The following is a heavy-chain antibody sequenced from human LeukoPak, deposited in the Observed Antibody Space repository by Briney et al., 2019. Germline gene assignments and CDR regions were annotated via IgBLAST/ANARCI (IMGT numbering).Heavy chain of an antibody. V-gene: IGHV3-9*01. CDR3: AATTAMVNSLNY. CDR2: ISWNSGSI. J-gene: IGHJ4*02. D-gene: IGHD5-18*01. CDR1: GFTFDDYA. Sequence: GRSLRLSCAASGFTFDDYAMHWVRQAPGKGLEWVSGISWNSGSIGYVDSVKGRFTISRDNAKNSLYLQMNSLRAEDTALYYCAATTAMVNSLNYWGQGTLVTVSS.